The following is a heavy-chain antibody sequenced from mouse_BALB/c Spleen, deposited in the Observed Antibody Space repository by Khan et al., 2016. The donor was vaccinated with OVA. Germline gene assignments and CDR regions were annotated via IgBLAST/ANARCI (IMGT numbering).Heavy chain of an antibody. V-gene: IGHV2-3*01. J-gene: IGHJ3*01. CDR1: GFSLTSYG. CDR3: ALYYYGRAWFAY. Sequence: QVQLQQSGPGLVAPSQSLSITCTVSGFSLTSYGVGWVRQPPGKGLEWLGVIWGDGSTNYHSALISRLNINKDNSKSQVFLKLNSLQIDDTATYYCALYYYGRAWFAYWGQGTLVTVSA. D-gene: IGHD1-1*01. CDR2: IWGDGST.